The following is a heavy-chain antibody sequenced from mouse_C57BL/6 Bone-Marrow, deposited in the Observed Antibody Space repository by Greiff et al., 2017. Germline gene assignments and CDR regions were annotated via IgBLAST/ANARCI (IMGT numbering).Heavy chain of an antibody. V-gene: IGHV5-6*01. CDR1: GFTFSSYG. D-gene: IGHD2-2*01. J-gene: IGHJ3*01. CDR3: AGQGVYYGDDGVAY. Sequence: EVNLVESGGDLVKPGGSLKLSCAASGFTFSSYGMSWVRQTPDKRLEWVATISSGGSYTYYPDSVKGRFTISRDNAKNTLYLQMSSLKSEDTAMYYCAGQGVYYGDDGVAYWGRGTLVTVSA. CDR2: ISSGGSYT.